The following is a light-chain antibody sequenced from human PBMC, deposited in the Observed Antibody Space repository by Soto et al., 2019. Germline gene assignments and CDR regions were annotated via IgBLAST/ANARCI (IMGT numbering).Light chain of an antibody. J-gene: IGKJ4*01. V-gene: IGKV3-15*01. CDR2: GAS. Sequence: ETVLTQNPATLSVSPGEGATLSCRASQSVSSNLVWYQHKPGQAPRLLIYGASTRATDIPARFSGSGSGTEFTLTISSLQSEDYAVYYCQQYNNLPRTFGGGTKVDIK. CDR3: QQYNNLPRT. CDR1: QSVSSN.